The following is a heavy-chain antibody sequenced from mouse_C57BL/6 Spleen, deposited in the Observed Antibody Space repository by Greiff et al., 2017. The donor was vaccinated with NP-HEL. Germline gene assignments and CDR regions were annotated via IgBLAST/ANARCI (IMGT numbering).Heavy chain of an antibody. V-gene: IGHV1-52*01. CDR2: IDPSDSET. D-gene: IGHD1-1*01. Sequence: QVQLKQPGAELVRPGSSVKLSCKASGYTFTSYWMHWVKQRPIQGLEWIGNIDPSDSETHYNQKFKDKATLTVDKSSSTAYMQLSSLTSEDSAVYYCARDYGSSYPAMDYWGQGTSVTVSS. J-gene: IGHJ4*01. CDR1: GYTFTSYW. CDR3: ARDYGSSYPAMDY.